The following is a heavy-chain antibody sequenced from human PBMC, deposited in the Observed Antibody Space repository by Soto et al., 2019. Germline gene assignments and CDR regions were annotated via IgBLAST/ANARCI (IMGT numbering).Heavy chain of an antibody. Sequence: GSLRLSCAASGXTFSGFGMHWVRQAPGKGLELVAIILYDGSDKYYADSVKGRFTISRDNSKNTLYLQMNILRSEDTAVYHCAFGNLSYYFDFWGQGTPVTVSS. V-gene: IGHV3-33*01. D-gene: IGHD3-16*01. CDR2: ILYDGSDK. CDR3: AFGNLSYYFDF. J-gene: IGHJ4*02. CDR1: GXTFSGFG.